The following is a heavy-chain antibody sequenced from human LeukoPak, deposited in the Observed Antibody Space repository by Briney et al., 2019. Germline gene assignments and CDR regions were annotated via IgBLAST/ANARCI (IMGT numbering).Heavy chain of an antibody. Sequence: SQSLSLTCAISGDSVSSNSVTWNWIRQSPSRGLEWLGRTYYRSTWYNDYAVSVRGRITVNPDTSKNQFSLHLNSVTPGDTAVYYCARRLTQYDCFDPWGQGILVTVSS. J-gene: IGHJ5*02. V-gene: IGHV6-1*01. D-gene: IGHD2-2*01. CDR3: ARRLTQYDCFDP. CDR1: GDSVSSNSVT. CDR2: TYYRSTWYN.